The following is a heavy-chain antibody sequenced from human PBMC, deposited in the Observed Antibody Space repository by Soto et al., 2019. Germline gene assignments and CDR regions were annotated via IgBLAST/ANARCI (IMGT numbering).Heavy chain of an antibody. J-gene: IGHJ6*03. D-gene: IGHD2-8*01. Sequence: SETLSLTCTVSGGSISSYYWSWIRQPPGKGLEWIGYIYYSGSTNYNPSLKSRVTISVDTSKNQFSLKLSSVTAADTAVYYCARDREYCTNGVCTNYYYMDVWGKGTTVTVSS. V-gene: IGHV4-59*01. CDR2: IYYSGST. CDR3: ARDREYCTNGVCTNYYYMDV. CDR1: GGSISSYY.